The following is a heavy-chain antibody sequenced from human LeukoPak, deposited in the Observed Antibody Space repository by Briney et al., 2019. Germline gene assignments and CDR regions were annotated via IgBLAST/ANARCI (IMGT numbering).Heavy chain of an antibody. CDR1: GGSISSSSYS. J-gene: IGHJ4*02. V-gene: IGHV4-39*01. D-gene: IGHD4-17*01. CDR2: IYYSGST. Sequence: SETLSLTCTVSGGSISSSSYSWGWIRQPPGKGLEWIGSIYYSGSTYYNPSLKSRVTISVDTSKNQFSLKLSSVTAADTAVYYCARHPVYGDYVAYWGQGTLVTVSS. CDR3: ARHPVYGDYVAY.